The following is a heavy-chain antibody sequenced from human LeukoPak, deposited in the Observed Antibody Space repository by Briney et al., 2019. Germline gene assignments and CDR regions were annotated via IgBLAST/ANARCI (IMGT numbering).Heavy chain of an antibody. CDR3: ARAPPATVVPDY. CDR2: MNPNSGNT. D-gene: IGHD4-23*01. CDR1: GYTFTSYD. V-gene: IGHV1-8*01. J-gene: IGHJ4*02. Sequence: GASVKVSCKASGYTFTSYDINWVRQATGQGLEWMGWMNPNSGNTGYAQKFQGRVTMTRNTSISTAYIELRSLRSEDTAVYYCARAPPATVVPDYWGQGTLVTVSS.